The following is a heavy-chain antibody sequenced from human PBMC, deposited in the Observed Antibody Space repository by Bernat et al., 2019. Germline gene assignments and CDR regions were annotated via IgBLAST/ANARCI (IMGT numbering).Heavy chain of an antibody. CDR1: GFIFSSYA. V-gene: IGHV3-64*01. CDR3: AGETDGGYAFDY. D-gene: IGHD5-12*01. Sequence: EVQLVESGGSLVQPGRSLRLSCVASGFIFSSYAMHWVRQAPGKGLEWVASILGNGNSTHYANSVKGRFIISRDNSKNTLYLQMGSLRADDMAVYYCAGETDGGYAFDYWGQGTLVTVSS. J-gene: IGHJ4*02. CDR2: ILGNGNST.